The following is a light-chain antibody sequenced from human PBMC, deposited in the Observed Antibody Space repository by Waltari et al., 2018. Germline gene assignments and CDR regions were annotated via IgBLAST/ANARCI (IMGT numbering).Light chain of an antibody. Sequence: DIQMTQYPSSLSASVGDKVTITCRASQSISIYVNWYQQKPGKAPKLLIHAASSLQSGVPSRFSGSGSGTDFTLTISSLQLDDFATYYCQQTYSTLVFTFGQGTKLEIK. CDR2: AAS. V-gene: IGKV1-39*01. J-gene: IGKJ2*01. CDR3: QQTYSTLVFT. CDR1: QSISIY.